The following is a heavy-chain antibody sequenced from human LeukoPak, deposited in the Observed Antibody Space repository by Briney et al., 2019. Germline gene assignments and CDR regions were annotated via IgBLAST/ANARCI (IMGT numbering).Heavy chain of an antibody. Sequence: GGSLRLSCGASGFSFSTYGMHWVRQAPGKGLEWVALIWNAGTNTYYADSVKGRFTISRDNSKNTLYLQMNSLRAEDTAVYYCVGDTPPGGDYYFDYWGQGNLVIVSS. CDR1: GFSFSTYG. D-gene: IGHD3-16*01. V-gene: IGHV3-33*01. CDR2: IWNAGTNT. CDR3: VGDTPPGGDYYFDY. J-gene: IGHJ4*02.